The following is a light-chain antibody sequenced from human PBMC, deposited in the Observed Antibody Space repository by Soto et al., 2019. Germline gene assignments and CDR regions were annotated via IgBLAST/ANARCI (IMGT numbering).Light chain of an antibody. CDR2: AAS. Sequence: EIVLTQSPATLSLSPGERATVSCRASQSVSSSYLVWHQQKPGQAPRLLIYAASRRATGIPDRFSGSGSGTDFTLTISRLEPEDFATYYCQQYNTYSSLTFGGGTKVDIK. J-gene: IGKJ4*01. CDR1: QSVSSSY. V-gene: IGKV3-20*01. CDR3: QQYNTYSSLT.